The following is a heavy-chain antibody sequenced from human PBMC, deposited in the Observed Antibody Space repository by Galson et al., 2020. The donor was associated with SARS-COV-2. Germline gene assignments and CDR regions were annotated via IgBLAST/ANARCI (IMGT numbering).Heavy chain of an antibody. CDR1: GFTFSNYA. J-gene: IGHJ4*02. V-gene: IGHV3-23*01. CDR2: ISNSGNRT. Sequence: GESLKISCAVSGFTFSNYAMSWVRQAPGKGLEWVSSISNSGNRTYYADSVKGRFTLSRDNSNNTLYLQMNSLRAEDTAVYYCAKDRGRKDCSGGSCYSEYWGQGTLVTVSS. D-gene: IGHD2-15*01. CDR3: AKDRGRKDCSGGSCYSEY.